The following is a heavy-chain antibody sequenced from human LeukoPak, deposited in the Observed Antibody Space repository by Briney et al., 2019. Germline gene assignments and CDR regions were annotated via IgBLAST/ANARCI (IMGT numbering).Heavy chain of an antibody. CDR3: VRHNSVLRGETFDF. J-gene: IGHJ4*02. CDR1: GRSFSRGSKY. Sequence: PAVPLSLLCSLSGRSFSRGSKYWGWLRQPPGKGLEGIGGIYYSGSTYYNPSLKSRVTRSVDTSNTQFSLKLSSVTAADTAVYFCVRHNSVLRGETFDFWGQGSLVTVSS. V-gene: IGHV4-39*01. CDR2: IYYSGST. D-gene: IGHD3-10*01.